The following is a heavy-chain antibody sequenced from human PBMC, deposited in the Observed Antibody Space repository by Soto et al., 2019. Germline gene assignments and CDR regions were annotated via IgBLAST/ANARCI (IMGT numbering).Heavy chain of an antibody. CDR3: ARHSHDAFDI. V-gene: IGHV5-51*01. CDR1: GYTFTSYW. Sequence: GESLKISCKASGYTFTSYWIAWVRQMPGKGLEWMGIIYPGDSDTRYSPSFQGQVSISVDKSISTAYLQWSSLKSSDTAIYYCARHSHDAFDIWGQGTMVTVSS. CDR2: IYPGDSDT. J-gene: IGHJ3*02.